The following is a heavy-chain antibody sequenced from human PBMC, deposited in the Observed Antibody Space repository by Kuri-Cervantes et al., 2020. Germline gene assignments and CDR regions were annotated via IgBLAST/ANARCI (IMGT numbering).Heavy chain of an antibody. CDR1: GGTFSSYA. J-gene: IGHJ6*02. Sequence: SVKVSCKASGGTFSSYAISWVRQAPGQGLEWMGGIIPISGTANYAQKFQGRVTITADESTSTAYMELSSLRSEDTAVYYCARDRGLLLLWFGESGNYYGMDVWGQGTTVTVSS. V-gene: IGHV1-69*13. D-gene: IGHD3-10*01. CDR3: ARDRGLLLLWFGESGNYYGMDV. CDR2: IIPISGTA.